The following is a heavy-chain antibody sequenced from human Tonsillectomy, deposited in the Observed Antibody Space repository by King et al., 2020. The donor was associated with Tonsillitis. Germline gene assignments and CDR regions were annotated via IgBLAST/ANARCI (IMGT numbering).Heavy chain of an antibody. CDR1: GGTFSSYA. CDR3: ARERRDYGDRGFDY. CDR2: IIPMFGTA. Sequence: QLVQSGAEVKKPGSSVKVSCKASGGTFSSYAISWVRQAPGQGLEWMGGIIPMFGTANYAQKFQGRVTITADESTSTAYMELSSLRSEDTAVYFCARERRDYGDRGFDYWGQGTLVTVSS. J-gene: IGHJ4*02. D-gene: IGHD4/OR15-4a*01. V-gene: IGHV1-69*01.